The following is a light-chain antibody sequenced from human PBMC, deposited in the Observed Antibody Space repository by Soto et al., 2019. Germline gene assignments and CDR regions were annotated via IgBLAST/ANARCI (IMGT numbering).Light chain of an antibody. J-gene: IGLJ1*01. CDR2: DVT. CDR1: SSDVGGYDS. V-gene: IGLV2-11*01. Sequence: QPALTQPRSVSGSPGQSVTISCTGTSSDVGGYDSVSWYQQQPGKAPKLPIYDVTKRPSGVPNRFSGSKSGNTASLTISGLQAEDEADYYCCSYLGSYSYVFGDGTKVNV. CDR3: CSYLGSYSYV.